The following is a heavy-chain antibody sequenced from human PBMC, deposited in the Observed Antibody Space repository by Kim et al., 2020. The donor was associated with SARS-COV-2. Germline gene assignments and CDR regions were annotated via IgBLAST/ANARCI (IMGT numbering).Heavy chain of an antibody. J-gene: IGHJ4*02. CDR3: ARHPYSGSYYFDY. D-gene: IGHD1-26*01. Sequence: YTPSLKSRVTISVDTSKNQFSLKLSSVTAADTAVYYCARHPYSGSYYFDYWGQGTLVTVSS. V-gene: IGHV4-39*01.